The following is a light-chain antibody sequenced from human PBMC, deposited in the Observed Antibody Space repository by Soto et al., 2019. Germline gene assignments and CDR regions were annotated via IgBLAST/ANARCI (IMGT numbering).Light chain of an antibody. CDR3: QQHYNLPWT. V-gene: IGKV1-33*01. J-gene: IGKJ1*01. CDR2: DAS. CDR1: HDIGNS. Sequence: EIQMTQSRSSLSASVGDRVTITCQASHDIGNSLNWYQQKPGKVPKLLIYDASNLETGATSRFSGSGSGTDFTFTISSLQPEDIATYSCQQHYNLPWTFGQGTKVDIK.